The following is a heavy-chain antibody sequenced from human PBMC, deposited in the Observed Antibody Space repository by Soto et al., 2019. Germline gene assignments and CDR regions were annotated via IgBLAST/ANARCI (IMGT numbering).Heavy chain of an antibody. Sequence: GESLKISCKGSGYSFTSYWISWVRQMPGKGLEWMGRIDPSDSYTNYSPSFQGHVTISADKSISTAYLQWSSLKASDTAMYYCARHRSCSSTSCYRYQNYYYYGMDAWGQGTTVTVSS. V-gene: IGHV5-10-1*01. D-gene: IGHD2-2*01. CDR1: GYSFTSYW. J-gene: IGHJ6*02. CDR2: IDPSDSYT. CDR3: ARHRSCSSTSCYRYQNYYYYGMDA.